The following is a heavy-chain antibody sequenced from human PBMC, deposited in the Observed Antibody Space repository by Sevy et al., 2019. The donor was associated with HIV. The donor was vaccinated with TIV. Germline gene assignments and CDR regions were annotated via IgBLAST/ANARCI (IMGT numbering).Heavy chain of an antibody. V-gene: IGHV1-18*01. CDR2: SSAYNGTT. CDR1: GYTFTRYG. J-gene: IGHJ6*02. D-gene: IGHD3-22*01. CDR3: ARDRNNYDSSGYPKGFDV. Sequence: ASVKVSCKASGYTFTRYGITWVRQAPGQGLQWMGWSSAYNGTTNYAQKLQGRVTMTTDTSTSTAYMELRRLRSDDTAGYYCARDRNNYDSSGYPKGFDVWGQGTTVTVSS.